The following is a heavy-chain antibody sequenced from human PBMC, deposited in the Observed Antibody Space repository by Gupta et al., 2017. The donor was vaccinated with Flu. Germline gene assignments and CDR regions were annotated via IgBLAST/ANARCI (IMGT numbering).Heavy chain of an antibody. CDR3: AKVNFVISGGDFDY. D-gene: IGHD3-16*01. V-gene: IGHV3-23*01. CDR2: ISGSGGST. CDR1: GFTFSSYA. Sequence: EVQLLESGGGLVQPGGPLRLSCAASGFTFSSYAMRWVRQAPGKGLEWVSAISGSGGSTYYADSVKGRFTISRDNSKNTLYLQMNSLRAEDTAVYYCAKVNFVISGGDFDYWGQGTLVTVSS. J-gene: IGHJ4*02.